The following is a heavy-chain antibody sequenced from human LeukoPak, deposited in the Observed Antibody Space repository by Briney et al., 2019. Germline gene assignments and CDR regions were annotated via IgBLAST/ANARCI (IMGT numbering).Heavy chain of an antibody. CDR1: GFTFDDYA. D-gene: IGHD3-22*01. J-gene: IGHJ4*02. CDR2: ISWSSGSI. CDR3: AKDISYYDSSGYLDY. Sequence: GGSLRLSCAASGFTFDDYAMHWVRQAPGKGLEWVSGISWSSGSIGYADSVKGRFTISGDNAKNSLYLQMNSLRAEDTALYYCAKDISYYDSSGYLDYWGQGTLVTVSS. V-gene: IGHV3-9*01.